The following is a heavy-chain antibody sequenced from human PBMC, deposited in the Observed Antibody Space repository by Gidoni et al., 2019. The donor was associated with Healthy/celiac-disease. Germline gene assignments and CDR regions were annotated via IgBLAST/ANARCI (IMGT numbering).Heavy chain of an antibody. Sequence: EVQLVESGGGLVQPGRSLRLSCAASGFTFDDYAMHWVRQAPGKGLEWVSGISWNSGSIGYADSVKGRFTISRDNAKNSLYLQMNSLRAEDTALYYCAKDIGYYDYIWGSYRYTVGAFDIWGQGTMVTVSS. CDR2: ISWNSGSI. CDR1: GFTFDDYA. D-gene: IGHD3-16*02. CDR3: AKDIGYYDYIWGSYRYTVGAFDI. V-gene: IGHV3-9*01. J-gene: IGHJ3*02.